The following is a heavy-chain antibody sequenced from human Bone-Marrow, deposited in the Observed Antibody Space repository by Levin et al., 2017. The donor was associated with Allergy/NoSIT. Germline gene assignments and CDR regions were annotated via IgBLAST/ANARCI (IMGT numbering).Heavy chain of an antibody. CDR2: IIPIFGTA. Sequence: ASVKVSCKASGGTFSSYAISWVRQAPGQGLEWMGGIIPIFGTANYAQKFQGRVTITADESTSTAYMELSSLRSEDTAVYYCARAARAVAGDEGNDWGQGTLVTVSS. V-gene: IGHV1-69*13. CDR1: GGTFSSYA. D-gene: IGHD6-19*01. CDR3: ARAARAVAGDEGND. J-gene: IGHJ4*02.